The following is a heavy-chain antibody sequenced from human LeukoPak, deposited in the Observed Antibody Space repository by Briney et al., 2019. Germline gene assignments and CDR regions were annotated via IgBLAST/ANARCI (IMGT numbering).Heavy chain of an antibody. CDR2: INAGNGNT. V-gene: IGHV1-3*01. J-gene: IGHJ6*04. Sequence: GASVKVSCKASGYTFTSYAVHWVRQAPGQRLEWMGWINAGNGNTKYSQKFQGRVTITRDTSASTAYMELSSLRSEDTAVYYCARDPSYYDILTGYYRDYYYYYGMDVWGKGTTVTVSS. CDR3: ARDPSYYDILTGYYRDYYYYYGMDV. CDR1: GYTFTSYA. D-gene: IGHD3-9*01.